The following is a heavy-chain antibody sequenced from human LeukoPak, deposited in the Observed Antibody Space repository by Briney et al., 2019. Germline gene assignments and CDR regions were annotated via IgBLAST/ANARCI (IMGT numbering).Heavy chain of an antibody. J-gene: IGHJ4*02. CDR2: IYHSGST. V-gene: IGHV4-30-2*01. CDR1: GGSISSGGYY. CDR3: AREPDYYGSGSYFDY. D-gene: IGHD3-10*01. Sequence: SQALSLTCTVSGGSISSGGYYWSWIRQPPGKGLEWIGYIYHSGSTYYNPSLKSRVTISVDRSKNQFSLKLSSVTAADTAVYYCAREPDYYGSGSYFDYWGQGTLVTVSS.